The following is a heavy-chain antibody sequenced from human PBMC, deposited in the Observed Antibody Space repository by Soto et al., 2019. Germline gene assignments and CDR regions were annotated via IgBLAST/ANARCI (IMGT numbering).Heavy chain of an antibody. Sequence: QVQLVESGGGLVKPGGSLRLSCAASGFSFSDYYMSWIRQAPGKGLEWISYISSSGSTIYYAGSVKGRFTVSRDNAKDSLWLQVNSLRAEDTAVYYCARNGYCSRDACSYGVDVWGQGTTVTVSS. V-gene: IGHV3-11*01. D-gene: IGHD2-15*01. CDR3: ARNGYCSRDACSYGVDV. J-gene: IGHJ6*02. CDR1: GFSFSDYY. CDR2: ISSSGSTI.